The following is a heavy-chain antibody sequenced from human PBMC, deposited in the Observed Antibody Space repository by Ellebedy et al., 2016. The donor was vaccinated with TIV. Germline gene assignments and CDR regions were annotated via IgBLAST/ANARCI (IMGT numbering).Heavy chain of an antibody. V-gene: IGHV3-33*01. CDR1: GFIFSDYA. CDR3: ARRGIAVAGTNHHFYMDV. CDR2: IYFDGSYK. Sequence: GGSLRLSXAASGFIFSDYAMHWVRQAPGKGLEWVAFIYFDGSYKYYADSVKGRFTVSRDNSKNTVDLQMNSLRAEDTAVYYCARRGIAVAGTNHHFYMDVWGKGTTVTVSS. J-gene: IGHJ6*03. D-gene: IGHD6-19*01.